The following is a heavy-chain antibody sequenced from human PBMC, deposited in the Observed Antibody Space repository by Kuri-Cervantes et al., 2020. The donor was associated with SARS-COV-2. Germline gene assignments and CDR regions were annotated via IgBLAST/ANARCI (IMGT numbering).Heavy chain of an antibody. CDR3: ARTYDFWCGYSSALIDY. CDR1: GFTFSSYE. V-gene: IGHV3-48*03. D-gene: IGHD3-3*01. Sequence: GESLKISCAASGFTFSSYEMNWVRQAPGKGLEWVSYISSSGSTIYYADSVKGRFTISRDNAKNSLYLQMNSLRAEDTAVYYCARTYDFWCGYSSALIDYWGQGTLVTVSS. CDR2: ISSSGSTI. J-gene: IGHJ4*02.